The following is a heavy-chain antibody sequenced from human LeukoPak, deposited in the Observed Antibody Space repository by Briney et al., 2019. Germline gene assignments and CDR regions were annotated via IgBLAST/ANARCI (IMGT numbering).Heavy chain of an antibody. CDR3: ARVPRNYCGGDCYPFDY. J-gene: IGHJ4*02. V-gene: IGHV1-46*01. CDR2: INPSGGST. Sequence: ASVKVSCKASGYTFTSYYMHWVRQAPGQGLEWMGIINPSGGSTSYAQKFQGRVTMTRDMSTSTAYMELSRLRSDDTAVYYCARVPRNYCGGDCYPFDYWGQGTLVTVSS. D-gene: IGHD2-21*02. CDR1: GYTFTSYY.